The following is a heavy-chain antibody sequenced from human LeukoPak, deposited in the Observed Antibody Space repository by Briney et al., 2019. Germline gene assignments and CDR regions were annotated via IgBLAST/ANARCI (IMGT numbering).Heavy chain of an antibody. CDR1: GFTFRNYW. D-gene: IGHD6-19*01. Sequence: GGSLRLSCAASGFTFRNYWMSWVRQAPGTGLKWVANIKQDGSDRNYVTSVRGRFTISRDNAESSLYLQKNSVRAEDTAVYYCVRNLAVAGTCFDSWGQGTLVTVSS. J-gene: IGHJ4*02. V-gene: IGHV3-7*03. CDR2: IKQDGSDR. CDR3: VRNLAVAGTCFDS.